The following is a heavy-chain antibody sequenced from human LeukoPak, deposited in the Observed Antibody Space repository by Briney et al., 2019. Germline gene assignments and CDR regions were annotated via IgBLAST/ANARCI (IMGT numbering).Heavy chain of an antibody. V-gene: IGHV4-61*02. CDR2: IYTSGST. CDR3: ASYDFWSGPGLDYYYMDV. J-gene: IGHJ6*03. CDR1: GGSISSGSYY. Sequence: SETLSLTCTVSGGSISSGSYYWSWIRQPAGKGLEWIGRIYTSGSTNYNPSLKSRVTISVDTSKNQFSLKLSSVTAADTAVYYCASYDFWSGPGLDYYYMDVWGKGTTVTVSS. D-gene: IGHD3-3*01.